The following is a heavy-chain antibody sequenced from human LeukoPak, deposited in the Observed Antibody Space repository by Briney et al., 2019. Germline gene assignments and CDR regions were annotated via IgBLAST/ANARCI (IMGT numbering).Heavy chain of an antibody. V-gene: IGHV4-39*01. CDR2: IYYSGST. J-gene: IGHJ4*02. CDR3: ARHMLESAVHKDDYFDY. D-gene: IGHD3-3*01. Sequence: SETLSLTCTVSGGSISSSDYYWGWHRQPPGKGLEWLVSIYYSGSTYYNPSLKSRVTISVDTSKNQFSLKLSSVTAADTAVYYCARHMLESAVHKDDYFDYWGQGTLVTVSS. CDR1: GGSISSSDYY.